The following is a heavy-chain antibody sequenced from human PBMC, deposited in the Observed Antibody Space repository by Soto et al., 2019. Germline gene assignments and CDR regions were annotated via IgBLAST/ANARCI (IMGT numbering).Heavy chain of an antibody. J-gene: IGHJ4*02. V-gene: IGHV3-30-3*01. D-gene: IGHD3-10*01. CDR1: GFTFSNHI. Sequence: GGSLRLSCAASGFTFSNHIMHWVRQAPGKGLEWVAVILDDGNNKYYADSVKGRFTISRDNSKNTLYLQMNSLRTEDTAVYYCSRDDEGGSYCDLGQRGQGTLVTVSS. CDR3: SRDDEGGSYCDLGQ. CDR2: ILDDGNNK.